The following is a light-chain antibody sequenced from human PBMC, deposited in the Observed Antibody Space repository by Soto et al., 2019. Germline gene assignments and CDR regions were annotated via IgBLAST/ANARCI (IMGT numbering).Light chain of an antibody. CDR2: DVS. J-gene: IGLJ1*01. CDR3: SSYTTSNTYV. CDR1: SSDVGSNIR. Sequence: QSALTQPPSVSGSPGQSVAISCTGTSSDVGSNIRVSWYQQPPGSAPKLIIYDVSNRPSGIPDRFSGSKSANTASLTISGLQTEDEADYYCSSYTTSNTYVFGTGTKLTVL. V-gene: IGLV2-18*02.